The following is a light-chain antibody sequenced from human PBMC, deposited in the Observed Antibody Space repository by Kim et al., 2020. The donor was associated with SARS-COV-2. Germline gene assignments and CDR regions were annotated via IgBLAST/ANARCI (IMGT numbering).Light chain of an antibody. J-gene: IGLJ3*02. CDR2: GKN. V-gene: IGLV3-19*01. Sequence: SSELTQDPAVSVALGQTVRITCQGDSLKSYYASWYQQKPGQAPVLVIYGKNNRPSGIPNRFSGSSSGHTASLTITGAQAEDQADYYCNPRARRGNHLVFG. CDR3: NPRARRGNHLV. CDR1: SLKSYY.